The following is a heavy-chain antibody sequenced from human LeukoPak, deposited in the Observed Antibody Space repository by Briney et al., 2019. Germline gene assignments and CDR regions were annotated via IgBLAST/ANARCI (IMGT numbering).Heavy chain of an antibody. Sequence: HPGGSLRLSCAASGFTFSDYYMSWIRQAPGKGLEWVSAISGSGGSTYYADSVKGRFTISRDNSKNTLYLQMNSLRAEDTAVYYCAKCFMNRLCYFDYWGQGTLVTVSS. J-gene: IGHJ4*02. D-gene: IGHD1-14*01. CDR3: AKCFMNRLCYFDY. CDR2: ISGSGGST. CDR1: GFTFSDYY. V-gene: IGHV3-23*01.